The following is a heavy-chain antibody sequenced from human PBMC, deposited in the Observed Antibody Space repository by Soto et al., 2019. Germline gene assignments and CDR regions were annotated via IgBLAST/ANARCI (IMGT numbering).Heavy chain of an antibody. Sequence: ASVKVSCKSSGYSFTNYGISCVQQAPGQGFEWMGWISAYNGNTKYAQKLQGRVTMTTDASTSTAYLELRSLTSDDTAVYYCARDRGVAPPVAGNTHYYYYMDVWGKGTTVTVSS. D-gene: IGHD6-19*01. CDR1: GYSFTNYG. CDR3: ARDRGVAPPVAGNTHYYYYMDV. CDR2: ISAYNGNT. J-gene: IGHJ6*03. V-gene: IGHV1-18*01.